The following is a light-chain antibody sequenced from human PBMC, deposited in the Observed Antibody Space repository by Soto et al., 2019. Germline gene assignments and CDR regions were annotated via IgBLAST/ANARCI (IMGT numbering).Light chain of an antibody. V-gene: IGKV1-5*01. J-gene: IGKJ2*01. CDR2: DAS. CDR1: HSVGRR. CDR3: HTYNSYSLHT. Sequence: DIQMTQSPSTLSASVGDRITITCRASHSVGRRLAWLQQKPGKAPKLLLYDASSLESGVPSRFSGRGSGTEFTLTISSLQPDDCATYYCHTYNSYSLHTFGQGTKVDI.